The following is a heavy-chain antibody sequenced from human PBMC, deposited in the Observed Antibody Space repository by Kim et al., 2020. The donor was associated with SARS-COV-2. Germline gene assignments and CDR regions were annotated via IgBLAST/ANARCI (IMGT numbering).Heavy chain of an antibody. Sequence: YAITVKSRFTMSRDNSKNKLYIQMGSLRAEDMAVYYCAREAPVTTLYFDYWGQGTLVTVSS. CDR3: AREAPVTTLYFDY. V-gene: IGHV3-64*01. D-gene: IGHD4-17*01. J-gene: IGHJ4*02.